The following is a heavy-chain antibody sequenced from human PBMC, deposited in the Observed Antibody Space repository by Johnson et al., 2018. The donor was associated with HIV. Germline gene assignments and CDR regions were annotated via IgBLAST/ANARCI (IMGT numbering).Heavy chain of an antibody. CDR1: GFTVSSNY. D-gene: IGHD6-6*01. Sequence: VQLVESGGGLVQPGGSLRLSCAASGFTVSSNYMSWVRQAPGQGLEWVSVIYSGGSTYYADSVTGRFTISRDNSKNTLYLQMNSLRAEDTAVYYCARDRHSSSVDAFDIWGQGTMVTVSS. CDR3: ARDRHSSSVDAFDI. V-gene: IGHV3-66*01. CDR2: IYSGGST. J-gene: IGHJ3*02.